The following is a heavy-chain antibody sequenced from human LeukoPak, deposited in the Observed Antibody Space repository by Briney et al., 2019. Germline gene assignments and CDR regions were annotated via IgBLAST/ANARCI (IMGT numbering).Heavy chain of an antibody. J-gene: IGHJ4*02. V-gene: IGHV3-21*01. CDR1: GFTFSSYS. CDR3: ARDRVTAISPFVY. Sequence: GGSLRLSCAASGFTFSSYSMNWVRQAPGKGPEWVSSISSSSSYIYYADSVKGRFTISRDNAKNSLYLQMNSLRAEDTAVYYCARDRVTAISPFVYWGQGTLVTVSS. D-gene: IGHD2-21*02. CDR2: ISSSSSYI.